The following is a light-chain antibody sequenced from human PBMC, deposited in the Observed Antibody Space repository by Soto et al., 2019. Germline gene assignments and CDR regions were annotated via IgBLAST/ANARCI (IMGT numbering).Light chain of an antibody. CDR1: QSVTSSY. CDR3: QQYKNWPPWT. V-gene: IGKV3-20*01. J-gene: IGKJ1*01. Sequence: DIVLTQSPGTLSLSPGERATLSCRASQSVTSSYVAWYQQKPGQAPRLLIYGATGRATGIPDRFSGSGSGTDFTLTIGRLESEDFAVYYCQQYKNWPPWTFGQGTKVDIK. CDR2: GAT.